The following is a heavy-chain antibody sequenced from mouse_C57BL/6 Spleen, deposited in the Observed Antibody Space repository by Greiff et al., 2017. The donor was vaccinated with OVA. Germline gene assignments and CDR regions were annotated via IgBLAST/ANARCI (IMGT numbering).Heavy chain of an antibody. CDR2: ISNGGGST. CDR3: ARRGADYGFAY. Sequence: DVMLVESGGGLVQPGGSLKLSCAASGFTFSDYYMYWVRQTPEKRLEWVAYISNGGGSTYYPDTVKGRFTISRDNAKNTLYLQMSRLKSEDTAMYYCARRGADYGFAYWGQGTLVTVSA. CDR1: GFTFSDYY. D-gene: IGHD1-1*01. J-gene: IGHJ3*01. V-gene: IGHV5-12*01.